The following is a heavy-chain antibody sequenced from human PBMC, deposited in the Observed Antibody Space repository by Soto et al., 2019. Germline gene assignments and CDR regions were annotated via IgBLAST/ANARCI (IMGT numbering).Heavy chain of an antibody. Sequence: QVQLVESGGGVVQPGRSLRLSCAASGFTFSSYAMHWVRQAPGKGLDWVSVISYDGSNNYYADSVKGRFTISSDNSKNRLYVKMNGRRAEDRAVYDCARTPDNRRADYYAYGKDDWGQGTTVTVSS. CDR1: GFTFSSYA. D-gene: IGHD2-15*01. CDR2: ISYDGSNN. CDR3: ARTPDNRRADYYAYGKDD. J-gene: IGHJ6*02. V-gene: IGHV3-30-3*01.